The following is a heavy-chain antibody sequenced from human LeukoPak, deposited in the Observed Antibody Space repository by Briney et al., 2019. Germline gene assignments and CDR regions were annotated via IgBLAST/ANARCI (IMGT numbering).Heavy chain of an antibody. CDR2: ILYDGSKR. CDR3: AKDQGDSSGYFEGD. J-gene: IGHJ4*02. CDR1: GFTFSGYH. D-gene: IGHD3-22*01. Sequence: GGSLRLSCAASGFTFSGYHMHWVRQAPGKGLEWVAVILYDGSKRFYADSVKDRFTISRDNSKNTVYLQMNSLRADDTAVYYCAKDQGDSSGYFEGDWGQGTLVTVSS. V-gene: IGHV3-30*18.